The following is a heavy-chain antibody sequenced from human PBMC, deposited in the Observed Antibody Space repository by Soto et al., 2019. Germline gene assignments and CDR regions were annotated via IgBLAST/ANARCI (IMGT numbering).Heavy chain of an antibody. Sequence: GGSLRLSCAASEFSFSDYWMAWVRQAPGKGLEWVAVISYDGSNKYYADSVKGRFTISRDNSKNTLYLQMNSLRAEDTAVYYCARDQLCLSYFDYWGQGTLVTVSS. J-gene: IGHJ4*02. CDR2: ISYDGSNK. V-gene: IGHV3-30-3*01. CDR1: EFSFSDYW. D-gene: IGHD3-16*01. CDR3: ARDQLCLSYFDY.